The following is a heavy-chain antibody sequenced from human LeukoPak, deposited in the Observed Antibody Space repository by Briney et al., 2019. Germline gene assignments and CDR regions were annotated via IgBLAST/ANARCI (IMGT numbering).Heavy chain of an antibody. D-gene: IGHD3-3*01. CDR1: GGSISSGSYY. J-gene: IGHJ4*02. CDR3: ARDLNYDLWSGYVVN. CDR2: IYTSGST. V-gene: IGHV4-61*02. Sequence: SQTLSLTCTVSGGSISSGSYYWSWIRQPAGKGLEWIGRIYTSGSTNYNPSLKSRVTISVDTSKNQFSLKLSSVTAADTAVYYCARDLNYDLWSGYVVNWGQGTLVTVSS.